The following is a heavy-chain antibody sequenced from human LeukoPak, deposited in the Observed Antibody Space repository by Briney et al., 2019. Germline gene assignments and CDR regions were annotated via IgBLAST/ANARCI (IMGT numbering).Heavy chain of an antibody. CDR2: IKEDGSEK. Sequence: PGGSLRLPCAASGVTFSSYWMSWVRQAPGKGLEWVANIKEDGSEKYYVDSVKGRFTISRDNAKSSLYLQMNSLRAEDTAVYYCARDYPQQLRSGYHAFDIWGQGTMVTVPS. CDR3: ARDYPQQLRSGYHAFDI. V-gene: IGHV3-7*01. CDR1: GVTFSSYW. D-gene: IGHD6-13*01. J-gene: IGHJ3*02.